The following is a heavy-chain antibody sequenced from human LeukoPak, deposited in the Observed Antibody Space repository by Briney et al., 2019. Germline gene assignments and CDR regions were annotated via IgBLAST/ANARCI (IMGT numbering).Heavy chain of an antibody. CDR2: IRYDGSNK. CDR3: AKDKVIRKYSSSPGIFDY. J-gene: IGHJ4*02. D-gene: IGHD6-6*01. Sequence: GGSLRLSCAASGFTFSSYGMHWVRQAPGKGLEWVAFIRYDGSNKYYADSVKGRFTISRDNSKNTLYLQMNSLRAEDTAVYYCAKDKVIRKYSSSPGIFDYWGQGTLVTVSS. CDR1: GFTFSSYG. V-gene: IGHV3-30*02.